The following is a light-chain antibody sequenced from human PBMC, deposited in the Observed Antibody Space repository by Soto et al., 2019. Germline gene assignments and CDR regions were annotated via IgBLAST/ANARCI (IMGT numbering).Light chain of an antibody. J-gene: IGKJ1*01. Sequence: EIVLTQSPGTVSLSPGERATLSCGASQSVSSGYLAWYQQKPGQAPRLLIYGASSRATGIPDRFSGSGSGTDFSLTISRLEPEDFAVYYCQQYGTSRTFGQGTKVDIK. CDR2: GAS. V-gene: IGKV3-20*01. CDR1: QSVSSGY. CDR3: QQYGTSRT.